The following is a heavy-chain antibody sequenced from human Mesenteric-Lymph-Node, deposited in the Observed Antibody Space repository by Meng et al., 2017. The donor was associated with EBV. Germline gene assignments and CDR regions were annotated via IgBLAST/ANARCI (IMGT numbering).Heavy chain of an antibody. Sequence: QAPLVQSGGEGKQPGASVKVSCKASGYTFSHYGITWVRQAPGQGLEWMGWINAYNGDTNYAQTLQGRVTMTTDTSTSTAYMELRSLRSDDTAVYYCARVEVGITSGDYWGQGTLVTVSS. CDR1: GYTFSHYG. CDR3: ARVEVGITSGDY. CDR2: INAYNGDT. J-gene: IGHJ4*02. V-gene: IGHV1-18*01. D-gene: IGHD2-21*01.